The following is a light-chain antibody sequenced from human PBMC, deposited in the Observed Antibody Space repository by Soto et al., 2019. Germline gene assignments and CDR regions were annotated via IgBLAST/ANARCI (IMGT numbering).Light chain of an antibody. J-gene: IGKJ1*01. CDR1: QSISSW. CDR3: QQYNSMWT. Sequence: DIQMTQSPSTLSASVGDRVTITCRASQSISSWLAWYPQKPGNAPKLLIYKASSLESGVPSRFSGSGSGTQLTLPISSLQPHAFATYNCQQYNSMWTFGQGTKVEIK. CDR2: KAS. V-gene: IGKV1-5*03.